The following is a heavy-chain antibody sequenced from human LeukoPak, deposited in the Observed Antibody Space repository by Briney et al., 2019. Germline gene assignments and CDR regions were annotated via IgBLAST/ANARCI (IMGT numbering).Heavy chain of an antibody. CDR1: GGSISGYY. J-gene: IGHJ3*02. CDR2: IYYSGST. D-gene: IGHD3-22*01. V-gene: IGHV4-59*01. CDR3: ARSYYDSSGYFPRGAFDI. Sequence: SETLSLTCTVSGGSISGYYWTWIRQPPGKGLEWIGYIYYSGSTNYNPSLKSRVTISVDTSKNQFSLKLSSVTAADTAVYYCARSYYDSSGYFPRGAFDIWGQGTMVTVSS.